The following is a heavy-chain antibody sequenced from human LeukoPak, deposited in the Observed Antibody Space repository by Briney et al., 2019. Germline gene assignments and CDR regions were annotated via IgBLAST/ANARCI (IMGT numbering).Heavy chain of an antibody. CDR3: ARDRGTTGYYYLDS. CDR1: GGPITEYY. Sequence: SETLSLTCSVSGGPITEYYWSWIRQPPGKGLEWIGYIYHTGSTNHSPSLKSRLTMSVDASRNQFSLKLVSVTAADTGVYYCARDRGTTGYYYLDSWGQGILVTVSS. J-gene: IGHJ4*02. D-gene: IGHD1-26*01. V-gene: IGHV4-59*01. CDR2: IYHTGST.